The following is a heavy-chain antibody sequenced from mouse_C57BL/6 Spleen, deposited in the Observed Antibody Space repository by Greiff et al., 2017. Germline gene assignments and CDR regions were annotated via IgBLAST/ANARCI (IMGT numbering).Heavy chain of an antibody. CDR2: ILPGSGST. Sequence: QVQLQQSGAELMKPGASVKLSCKATGYTFTGYWIEWVKQRPGHGLEWIGEILPGSGSTNYNEKFKGKATFTADTSSNTAYVQLSSLTTEDSAISYCATDSSGYRFAYWGQGTLVTVSA. CDR3: ATDSSGYRFAY. V-gene: IGHV1-9*01. D-gene: IGHD3-2*02. CDR1: GYTFTGYW. J-gene: IGHJ3*01.